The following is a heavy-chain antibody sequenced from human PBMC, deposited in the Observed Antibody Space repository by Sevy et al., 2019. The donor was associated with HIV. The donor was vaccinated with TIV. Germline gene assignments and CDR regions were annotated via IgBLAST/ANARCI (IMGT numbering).Heavy chain of an antibody. CDR2: INPDGSKI. CDR1: AINIRDYW. J-gene: IGHJ4*02. Sequence: GGSLRLSCEASAINIRDYWMNWVRQAPGKGLEWVANINPDGSKIYYAESVKGRSTISRDSAKNSVFLQTTSLRAEDTAVYYCVRAIQLAASYWGQGMLVTVSS. V-gene: IGHV3-7*02. CDR3: VRAIQLAASY. D-gene: IGHD2-15*01.